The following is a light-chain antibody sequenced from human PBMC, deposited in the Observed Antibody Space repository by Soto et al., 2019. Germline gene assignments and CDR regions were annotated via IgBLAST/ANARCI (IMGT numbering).Light chain of an antibody. CDR2: KAS. CDR3: QQYNDYSWT. Sequence: DIQMTRSPSTLSASVGDIFTITCRASQSISSWLAWYQQKKGKAPKLLIYKASSLESGVPSRFSGSGSGTELTITISSMQHDDFATYYCQQYNDYSWTFGHGTQVDIK. V-gene: IGKV1-5*03. CDR1: QSISSW. J-gene: IGKJ1*01.